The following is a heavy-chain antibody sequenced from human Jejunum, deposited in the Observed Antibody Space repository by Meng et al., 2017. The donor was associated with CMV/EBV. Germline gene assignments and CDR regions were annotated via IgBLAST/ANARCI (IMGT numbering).Heavy chain of an antibody. J-gene: IGHJ4*02. D-gene: IGHD3-22*01. CDR3: AKDDRGVQSN. CDR2: ISATGRST. Sequence: EGQLVGSGGGLVQPGGSLRLSCAASGFTFNDMSWVRQAPGKGLEWVSAISATGRSTYYADSVKGRFTISRDNSKNTLFLQVSSLRAEDTAIYYCAKDDRGVQSNWGQGTLVTVSS. V-gene: IGHV3-23*04. CDR1: GFTFND.